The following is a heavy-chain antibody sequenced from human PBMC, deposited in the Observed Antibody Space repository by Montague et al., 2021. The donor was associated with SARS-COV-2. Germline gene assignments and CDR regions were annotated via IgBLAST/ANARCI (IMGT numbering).Heavy chain of an antibody. CDR3: VRYSGWFYFDF. D-gene: IGHD6-19*01. Sequence: CAISGDSVVEHRRRSEEHTPELQSLSDRVCRPLYEKKRYSDYAPSVRGRLTVNPDASKNEFSLELNYVTPEDTAVYYCVRYSGWFYFDFWGQGTLVTVSS. V-gene: IGHV6-1*01. CDR1: GDSVVEHRRR. CDR2: RPLYEKKRYS. J-gene: IGHJ4*02.